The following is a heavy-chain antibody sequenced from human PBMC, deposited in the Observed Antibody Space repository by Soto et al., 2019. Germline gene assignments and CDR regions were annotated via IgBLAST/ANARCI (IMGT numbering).Heavy chain of an antibody. CDR1: GFSLSTSGRF. V-gene: IGHV2-5*01. D-gene: IGHD4-17*01. CDR2: IYWNDDE. J-gene: IGHJ5*02. Sequence: SGPTLVNPTQTLTLTCSFSGFSLSTSGRFVGWIRQPAGKALEWLAVIYWNDDERYSPSLKNRVTITKDTYKNQVVLTMTNMDPVDTATYYCAHRGYGDYPRDNWFDPWGQGTLVTVSS. CDR3: AHRGYGDYPRDNWFDP.